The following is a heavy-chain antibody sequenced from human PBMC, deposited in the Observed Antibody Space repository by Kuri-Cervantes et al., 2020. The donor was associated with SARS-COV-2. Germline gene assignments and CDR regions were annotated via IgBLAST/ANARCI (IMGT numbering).Heavy chain of an antibody. CDR3: ASGTAMVTASYYYGMDV. CDR1: GFTFSSYS. J-gene: IGHJ6*02. CDR2: ISSSSYI. D-gene: IGHD5-18*01. Sequence: ETLSLTCAASGFTFSSYSMNWVRQAPGKGLEWVSSISSSSYIYYADSVKGRFTISRDNAKNSLYLQMNSLRAGDTAVYYCASGTAMVTASYYYGMDVWGQGTTVTVSS. V-gene: IGHV3-21*01.